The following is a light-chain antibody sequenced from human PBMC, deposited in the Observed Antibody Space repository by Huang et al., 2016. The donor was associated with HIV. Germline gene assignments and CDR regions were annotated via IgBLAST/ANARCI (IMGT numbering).Light chain of an antibody. CDR3: MQALQTPPYT. Sequence: IVMTQSPLSLSVSPGEPASISCTSSQSLLHKNGYNYVDWYLQKPGHSPQLLIYLGANRASGVPDRFSGSGSGTDFTLKISRVEAEDGGVYYCMQALQTPPYTFGQGTNLEIK. J-gene: IGKJ2*01. CDR1: QSLLHKNGYNY. CDR2: LGA. V-gene: IGKV2-28*01.